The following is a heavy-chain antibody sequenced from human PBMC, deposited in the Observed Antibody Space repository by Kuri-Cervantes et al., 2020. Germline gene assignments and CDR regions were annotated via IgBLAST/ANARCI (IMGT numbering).Heavy chain of an antibody. V-gene: IGHV3-53*01. CDR3: ARDGYYYYYMDV. CDR2: IYRGGPT. Sequence: GGSLRLSCAASGFSVSSEYMSWVRQAPGKGLEWVSTIYRGGPTYYGDSVKGRFTISRDNSKNSVHLQMNSLRAEDTAVYYCARDGYYYYYMDVWGKGTTVTVSS. CDR1: GFSVSSEY. J-gene: IGHJ6*03.